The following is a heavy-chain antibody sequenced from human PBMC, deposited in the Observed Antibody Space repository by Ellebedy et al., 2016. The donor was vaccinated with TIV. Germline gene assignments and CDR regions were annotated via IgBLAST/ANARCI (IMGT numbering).Heavy chain of an antibody. D-gene: IGHD3-10*01. CDR2: ITGSGART. CDR1: GFTFNNFA. Sequence: PGGSLRLSCATSGFTFNNFAMRWFRQAPGKGLEWVSAITGSGARTFYADSVKVRFTVSSDTSKNTLYQQLKSLRAEDTAIYYCAKDSGKYGWNSEYWGQGTKVTVSS. CDR3: AKDSGKYGWNSEY. V-gene: IGHV3-23*01. J-gene: IGHJ4*02.